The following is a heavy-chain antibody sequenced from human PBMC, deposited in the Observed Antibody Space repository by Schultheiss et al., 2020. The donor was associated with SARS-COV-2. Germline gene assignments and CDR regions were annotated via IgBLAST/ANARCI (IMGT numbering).Heavy chain of an antibody. V-gene: IGHV4-31*03. CDR1: GGSISSGGYY. CDR2: IYYSGST. J-gene: IGHJ6*02. CDR3: ARDLRIAAADYYGMDV. D-gene: IGHD6-13*01. Sequence: SETLSLTCTVSGGSISSGGYYWSWIRQHPGKGLEWIGYIYYSGSTYYNPSLKSRVTISVDTSKNQFSLKLSSVTAADTAVYYCARDLRIAAADYYGMDVWGQGTTVTVSS.